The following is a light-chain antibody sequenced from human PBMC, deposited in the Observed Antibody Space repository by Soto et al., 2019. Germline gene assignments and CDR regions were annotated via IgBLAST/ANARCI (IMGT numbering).Light chain of an antibody. CDR3: SSLSSSTTSV. Sequence: QSALTQPASVSGSPGQSITISCTGTSSDVGDFNYVSWYQQHPGKAPKLMIYDVGNRPSGVSIRFSGSKSGSTASLTISGLQAEDAADYYCSSLSSSTTSVFGTGTKVTVL. V-gene: IGLV2-14*01. CDR1: SSDVGDFNY. CDR2: DVG. J-gene: IGLJ1*01.